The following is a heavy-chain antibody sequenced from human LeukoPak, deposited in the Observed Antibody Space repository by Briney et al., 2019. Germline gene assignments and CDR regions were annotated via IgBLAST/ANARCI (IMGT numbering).Heavy chain of an antibody. D-gene: IGHD4-11*01. CDR1: GFTFSSYW. Sequence: GGSLRLSCAASGFTFSSYWMHWVRQAPGKGLMWVSRINSDGSRTTYADSVRGRFTISRDNAKNTLYLQMNSLRAEDTAVYYCARVRDDYTYFDCWGQGTLVTVSS. CDR2: INSDGSRT. V-gene: IGHV3-74*01. CDR3: ARVRDDYTYFDC. J-gene: IGHJ4*02.